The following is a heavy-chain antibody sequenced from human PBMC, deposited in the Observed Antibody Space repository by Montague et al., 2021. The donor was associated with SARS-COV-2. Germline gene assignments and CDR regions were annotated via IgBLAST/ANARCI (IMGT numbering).Heavy chain of an antibody. Sequence: SETLSLTCTVSGGSISNDIYYWGWIRQPPGKGPEWIGGSRYGGTSYYDPSLTSRVTISIAPSKNQCSLKMNAVTAADTAVYCSARQDIQLRFDLWGRGTLVTVSS. CDR1: GGSISNDIYY. J-gene: IGHJ2*01. CDR3: ARQDIQLRFDL. D-gene: IGHD5-18*01. CDR2: SRYGGTS. V-gene: IGHV4-39*01.